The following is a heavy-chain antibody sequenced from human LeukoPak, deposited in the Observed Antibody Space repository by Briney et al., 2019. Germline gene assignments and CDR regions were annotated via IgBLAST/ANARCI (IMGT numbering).Heavy chain of an antibody. CDR3: ARGGGSTDYYDSSGYF. V-gene: IGHV4-59*01. D-gene: IGHD3-22*01. Sequence: SETLSLTCTVSGGSIRSYYWSWIRQPPGKGLEWIGDIYYSGSTNYNPSLKSGVTISVDTSKNQFSLKLSSVTAADTAVYYCARGGGSTDYYDSSGYFWGQGTLVTVSS. J-gene: IGHJ4*02. CDR2: IYYSGST. CDR1: GGSIRSYY.